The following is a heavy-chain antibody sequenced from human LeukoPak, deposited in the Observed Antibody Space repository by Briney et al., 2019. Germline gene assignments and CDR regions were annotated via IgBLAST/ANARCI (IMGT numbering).Heavy chain of an antibody. J-gene: IGHJ4*02. Sequence: GGSLRLSCAASGFTFSSYGMHWVRQAPGKGLEWVAVISYDGNNKFYTDSLKGRFTISRDNSENTLYLQMNSLRIEDTAVYYCAIEQSTGYTSGWYYHYWGQGTLVTVSS. D-gene: IGHD6-19*01. CDR3: AIEQSTGYTSGWYYHY. CDR2: ISYDGNNK. V-gene: IGHV3-30*03. CDR1: GFTFSSYG.